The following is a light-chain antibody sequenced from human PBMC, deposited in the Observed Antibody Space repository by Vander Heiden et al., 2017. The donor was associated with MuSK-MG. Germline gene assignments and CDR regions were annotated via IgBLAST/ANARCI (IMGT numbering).Light chain of an antibody. J-gene: IGKJ4*01. CDR1: QDITTY. V-gene: IGKV1-33*01. CDR3: LQYADLHT. Sequence: IQMTQSPSSLSASVGDRVTITCQASQDITTYLHWYQQKPGQAPKLLIYDASNLETGVPSRFSGSGSGTDFTFSIRSLQAEDVATYYCLQYADLHTFGGGTKVEIK. CDR2: DAS.